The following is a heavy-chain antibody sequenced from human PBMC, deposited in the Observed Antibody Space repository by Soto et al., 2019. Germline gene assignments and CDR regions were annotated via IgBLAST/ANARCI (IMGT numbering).Heavy chain of an antibody. V-gene: IGHV4-31*03. Sequence: SQTPSLTCTVAGGPISSGGYYWSWIRQYPGKGLEWRGYIDYFRITYSNPSLKRRITISVDTSKNQFSLKLSSVTAAAAAVYEPARDWGGGRYFDCWGQRTMVAVSS. CDR2: IDYFRIT. J-gene: IGHJ4*02. CDR3: ARDWGGGRYFDC. CDR1: GGPISSGGYY. D-gene: IGHD2-15*01.